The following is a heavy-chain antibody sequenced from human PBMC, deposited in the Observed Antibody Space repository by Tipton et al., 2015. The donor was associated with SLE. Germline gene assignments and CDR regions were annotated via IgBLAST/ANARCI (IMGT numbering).Heavy chain of an antibody. CDR3: ARGGLGAFDI. Sequence: TLSLTCTVSGGSISSSSYYWGWIRQPPGKGLEWIGSIYYSGSTYYNPSLKSRVTISVDTSKNQFSLKLSSVTPEDTAVYYCARGGLGAFDIWGQGTMVTVSS. D-gene: IGHD3-16*01. CDR1: GGSISSSSYY. CDR2: IYYSGST. V-gene: IGHV4-39*07. J-gene: IGHJ3*02.